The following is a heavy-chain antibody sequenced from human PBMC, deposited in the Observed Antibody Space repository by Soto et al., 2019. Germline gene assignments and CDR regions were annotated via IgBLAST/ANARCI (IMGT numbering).Heavy chain of an antibody. Sequence: EVQLVESGGGLVQPGGSLRLSCAASGFTFSSHWMSWVRQAPGKGLEWVANIRQDGGEEQYSDSVKGRFTLSRDNAKNSLYLQMNGLGVEDTAVYYCAKSEGWSFDIRGQGTMVTVSS. V-gene: IGHV3-7*01. CDR2: IRQDGGEE. CDR1: GFTFSSHW. J-gene: IGHJ3*02. CDR3: AKSEGWSFDI. D-gene: IGHD2-15*01.